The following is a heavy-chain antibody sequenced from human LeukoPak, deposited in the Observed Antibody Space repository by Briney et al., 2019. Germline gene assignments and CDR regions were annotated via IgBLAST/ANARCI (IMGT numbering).Heavy chain of an antibody. D-gene: IGHD3-22*01. CDR3: ARGGRRISSGYPGTDY. CDR1: RFTFSSYS. J-gene: IGHJ4*02. V-gene: IGHV3-48*01. Sequence: GGSLRLSCAASRFTFSSYSMNWVRQAPGKGLEWVSYISSSSSTIYYADSVKGRFTISRDNAKNSLYLQMNSLRAEDTAVYYCARGGRRISSGYPGTDYWGQGTLVTVSS. CDR2: ISSSSSTI.